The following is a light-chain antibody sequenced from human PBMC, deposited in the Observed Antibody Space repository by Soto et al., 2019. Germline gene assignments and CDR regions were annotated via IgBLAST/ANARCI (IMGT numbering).Light chain of an antibody. V-gene: IGKV1-5*03. CDR1: QSIGTW. CDR3: QQYDTYPLT. J-gene: IGKJ4*01. Sequence: DIQMTQSPSALSASVGDRVTITCRASQSIGTWLAWYQQKPGKAPNLLIYKASSLQSGVPSRFSGSGSGTEFTLTISSLQPDDFATYHCQQYDTYPLTFGGGTKVEIK. CDR2: KAS.